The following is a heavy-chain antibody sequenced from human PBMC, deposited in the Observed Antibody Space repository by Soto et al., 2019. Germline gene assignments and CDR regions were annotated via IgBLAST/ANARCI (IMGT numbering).Heavy chain of an antibody. CDR2: TSFSGYT. J-gene: IGHJ4*02. Sequence: QVPLQESGPGLVKPSQTLSLTCTVSGDSVSGGDSYWSWIRQPPGKALEWIGYTSFSGYTSYTPSLKSRVTISVDMSKSQFSLRLTSVTAADTAIYYCVRGGNPYHYATSGPGTFDKWGQGTLVSVSS. V-gene: IGHV4-30-4*01. CDR3: VRGGNPYHYATSGPGTFDK. D-gene: IGHD3-22*01. CDR1: GDSVSGGDSY.